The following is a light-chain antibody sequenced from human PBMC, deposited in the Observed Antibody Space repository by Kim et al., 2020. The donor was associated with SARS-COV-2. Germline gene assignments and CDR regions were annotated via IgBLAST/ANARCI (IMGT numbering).Light chain of an antibody. V-gene: IGKV2-28*01. J-gene: IGKJ4*01. Sequence: PASISCRSSKSLLHSNGYNYLDWYLQKPGQSPQLVISLASNRASGVPDRFSGSGSGTDYTLKISRVEAEDVGVYYCMQSLQTPLTFGGGTKVDIK. CDR3: MQSLQTPLT. CDR1: KSLLHSNGYNY. CDR2: LAS.